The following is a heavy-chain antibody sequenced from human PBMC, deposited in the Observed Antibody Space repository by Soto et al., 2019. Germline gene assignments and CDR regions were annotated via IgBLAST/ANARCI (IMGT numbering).Heavy chain of an antibody. CDR2: ISAHNGNT. CDR3: ARGRYADY. J-gene: IGHJ4*02. CDR1: GYGFTTYG. V-gene: IGHV1-18*01. D-gene: IGHD1-1*01. Sequence: QVHLVQSGAEVKKPGASVKVSCKGSGYGFTTYGITWVRQAPGQGLEWMAWISAHNGNTNYAQKLQGRVTVTRDTSTSTAHIELRSLRSDATAVYYCARGRYADYRGQGALVTVSS.